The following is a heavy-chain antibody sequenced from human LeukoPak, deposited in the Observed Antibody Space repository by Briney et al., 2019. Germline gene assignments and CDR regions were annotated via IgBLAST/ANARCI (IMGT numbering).Heavy chain of an antibody. CDR3: AREVGYSSSYYGRFDP. D-gene: IGHD2-2*01. V-gene: IGHV1-2*06. J-gene: IGHJ5*02. Sequence: ASVKVSCKASGYTFIGYYMHWVRQAPGQGLEWMGRVNPNNGVPNYAQKFQGRVTMTRDTAISTFYMELSSLRSDDTALYFCAREVGYSSSYYGRFDPWGQGTLVIVSS. CDR2: VNPNNGVP. CDR1: GYTFIGYY.